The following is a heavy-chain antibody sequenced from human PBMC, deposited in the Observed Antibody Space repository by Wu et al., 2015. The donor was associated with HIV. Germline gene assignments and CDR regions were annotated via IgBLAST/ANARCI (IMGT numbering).Heavy chain of an antibody. Sequence: VRQAPGQGLEWMGGIIPIFGTANYAQKFQGRVTITADESTSTAYMELSSLRSEDTAVYYCARVGSSGWDYYMDVWGKGTTVTVSS. CDR3: ARVGSSGWDYYMDV. V-gene: IGHV1-69*01. J-gene: IGHJ6*03. D-gene: IGHD3-22*01. CDR2: IIPIFGTA.